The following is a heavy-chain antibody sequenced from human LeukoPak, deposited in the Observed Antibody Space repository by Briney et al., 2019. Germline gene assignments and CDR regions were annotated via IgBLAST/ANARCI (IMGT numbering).Heavy chain of an antibody. CDR3: ALHPAQGSGSLDY. Sequence: GASLKISCQGSGSSFTNYWIGWVRQLPGKGLEWMGIIYPGDSATTYSPSFQGQITISADKSISTAYLQWSSLKASDTAIYYCALHPAQGSGSLDYWGQGTLVTVSS. CDR2: IYPGDSAT. J-gene: IGHJ4*02. V-gene: IGHV5-51*01. D-gene: IGHD3-10*01. CDR1: GSSFTNYW.